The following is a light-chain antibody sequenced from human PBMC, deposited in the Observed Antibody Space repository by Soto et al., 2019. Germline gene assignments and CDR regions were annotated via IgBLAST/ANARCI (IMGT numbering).Light chain of an antibody. CDR3: SSYTSSSTLV. V-gene: IGLV2-14*01. Sequence: QSALTQPASVSGSPGQSITISCTGTSSDVGGYIYVSWYQQHPGKAPDLILYDVSNRPSGVSSRFSGSKSGNTASLTISGLQAEDEADYYCSSYTSSSTLVFGTGTKLTV. CDR1: SSDVGGYIY. J-gene: IGLJ1*01. CDR2: DVS.